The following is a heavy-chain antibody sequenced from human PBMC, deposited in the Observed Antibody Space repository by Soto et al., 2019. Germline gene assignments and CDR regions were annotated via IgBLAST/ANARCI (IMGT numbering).Heavy chain of an antibody. Sequence: PGGSLRLSCAASGFNVSSNYMSWVRQAPGKGLEWLSVIYSGGSTYYAESVKGRFTISRDNSKNTLYLQMNSLRAEDTAVYYCAKTCYDFWSGPHWFDPWGQGTLVTVSS. CDR2: IYSGGST. D-gene: IGHD3-3*01. CDR1: GFNVSSNY. V-gene: IGHV3-53*01. CDR3: AKTCYDFWSGPHWFDP. J-gene: IGHJ5*02.